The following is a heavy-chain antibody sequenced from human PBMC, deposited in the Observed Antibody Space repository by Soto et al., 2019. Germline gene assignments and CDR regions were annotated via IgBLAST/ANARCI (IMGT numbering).Heavy chain of an antibody. V-gene: IGHV1-8*01. CDR3: ARVRTVAARPRAFDI. Sequence: QVQLVQSGAEVKKPGASVKVSCKASGYTFTSYDINWVRQATGQGLEWMGWMNPNSGNTGYAQKFQGRVTMTRNTSISTAYMELSSLRSEHTAVYYGARVRTVAARPRAFDIWGQGTMVTVSS. CDR2: MNPNSGNT. CDR1: GYTFTSYD. D-gene: IGHD6-6*01. J-gene: IGHJ3*02.